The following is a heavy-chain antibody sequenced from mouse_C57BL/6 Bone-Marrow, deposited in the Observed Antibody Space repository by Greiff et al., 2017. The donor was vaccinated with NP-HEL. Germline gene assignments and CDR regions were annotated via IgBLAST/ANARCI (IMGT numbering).Heavy chain of an antibody. D-gene: IGHD2-3*01. CDR1: GYTFTDYE. Sequence: VQLQQSGAELVRPGASVTLSCKASGYTFTDYEMHWVKQTPVHGLEWIGAIDPETGGTAYNQKFKGKAILTADKSSSTAYMELRSLTSEDSAVYYCTRYDPPYAMDYWGQGTSVTVSS. V-gene: IGHV1-15*01. CDR2: IDPETGGT. J-gene: IGHJ4*01. CDR3: TRYDPPYAMDY.